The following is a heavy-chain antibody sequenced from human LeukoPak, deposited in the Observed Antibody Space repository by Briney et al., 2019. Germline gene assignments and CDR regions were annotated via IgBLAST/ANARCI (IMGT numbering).Heavy chain of an antibody. CDR2: ISYDGINK. V-gene: IGHV3-30*04. D-gene: IGHD3-22*01. J-gene: IGHJ1*01. Sequence: GGSLRLSCSGSGLTLSTYAMHWVRQAPGKGLEWVALISYDGINKNYADSVKGRFTISRDNSKNTLYLQMNSLRAEDTAVYYCAKDSGGDYYDSLEYFQNWGQGTLVTVSS. CDR1: GLTLSTYA. CDR3: AKDSGGDYYDSLEYFQN.